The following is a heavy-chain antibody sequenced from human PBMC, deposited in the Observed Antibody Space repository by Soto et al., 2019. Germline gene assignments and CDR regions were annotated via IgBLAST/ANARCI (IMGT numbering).Heavy chain of an antibody. D-gene: IGHD5-12*01. CDR2: IWYDGSNK. Sequence: QVQLVESGGGVVQPGRSLRLSCAASGFTFSSYGMHWVRQAPGEGLEWVAVIWYDGSNKYYADSVKGRFTISRDNSKNTLYLQMNSLRAEDTAVYYCARDWGRDGYNGIDYWGQGTLVTVSS. V-gene: IGHV3-33*01. CDR1: GFTFSSYG. J-gene: IGHJ4*02. CDR3: ARDWGRDGYNGIDY.